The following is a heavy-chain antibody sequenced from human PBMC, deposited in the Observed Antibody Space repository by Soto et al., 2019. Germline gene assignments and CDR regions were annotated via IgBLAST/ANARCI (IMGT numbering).Heavy chain of an antibody. V-gene: IGHV3-23*01. CDR2: ISGSGGST. D-gene: IGHD3-3*01. J-gene: IGHJ5*02. Sequence: SLRLSCAASGFTFSSYAMSWVRQAPGKGLEWVSAISGSGGSTYYADSVKGRFTISRDNSKNTLYLQMNSLRAEDTAVYYCAKTLDGWSGYYSVLDPWGQGTLVTVSS. CDR1: GFTFSSYA. CDR3: AKTLDGWSGYYSVLDP.